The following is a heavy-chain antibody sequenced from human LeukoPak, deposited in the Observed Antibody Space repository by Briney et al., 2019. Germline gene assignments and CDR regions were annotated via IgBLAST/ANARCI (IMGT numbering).Heavy chain of an antibody. D-gene: IGHD3-3*01. V-gene: IGHV3-11*04. Sequence: GGSLRLSCAASGFTFSDYYMSWIRQAPGKGLEWVSYISSSGSTIYYADSLKGRFTISRDNAKNSLYLQMNSLRAEDTAVYYCARGYYNFWSGYRAEYYFDYWGQGTLVAVSS. CDR1: GFTFSDYY. CDR3: ARGYYNFWSGYRAEYYFDY. CDR2: ISSSGSTI. J-gene: IGHJ4*02.